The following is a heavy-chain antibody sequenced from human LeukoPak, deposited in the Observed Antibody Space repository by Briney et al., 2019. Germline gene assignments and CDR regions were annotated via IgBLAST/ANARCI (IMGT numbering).Heavy chain of an antibody. CDR1: GFTFSTYG. J-gene: IGHJ4*02. CDR2: ISGSGGST. D-gene: IGHD3-22*01. V-gene: IGHV3-23*01. Sequence: PGGSLRLPCAASGFTFSTYGMSWVRQAPGKGLEWVSTISGSGGSTYHADSVKGRFTISRDNSKNTLYLQMNLLRDEDTAVYYCAKRADGSSSYCPDYWGQGTLVTVSS. CDR3: AKRADGSSSYCPDY.